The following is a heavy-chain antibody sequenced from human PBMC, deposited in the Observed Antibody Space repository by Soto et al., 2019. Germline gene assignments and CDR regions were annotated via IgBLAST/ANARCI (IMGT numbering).Heavy chain of an antibody. Sequence: QVQLQQWGAGLLKPSETLSLTCAVYGGSFTGYFWSWIRQSPGKGLEWIGEVNHRGETNYSPSLKSRLTISGDTSKNHISLKLNSVTAADTAVYYCARGKRMQLWLKSYFDTWGQGTPVTVSS. V-gene: IGHV4-34*02. CDR3: ARGKRMQLWLKSYFDT. D-gene: IGHD5-18*01. J-gene: IGHJ4*02. CDR1: GGSFTGYF. CDR2: VNHRGET.